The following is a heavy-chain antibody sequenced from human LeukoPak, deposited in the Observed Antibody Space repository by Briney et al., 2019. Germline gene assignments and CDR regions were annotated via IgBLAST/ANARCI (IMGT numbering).Heavy chain of an antibody. D-gene: IGHD3-10*01. V-gene: IGHV4-34*01. Sequence: PSETLSLTCAVYGGSFSGYYWSWIRQPPGKGLEWIGEINHSGSTNYNPSLKSRVTIPVDTSKNRFSLKLSSVTAADTAVYYCASSYGSGPLDYWGQGTLVTVSS. J-gene: IGHJ4*02. CDR1: GGSFSGYY. CDR2: INHSGST. CDR3: ASSYGSGPLDY.